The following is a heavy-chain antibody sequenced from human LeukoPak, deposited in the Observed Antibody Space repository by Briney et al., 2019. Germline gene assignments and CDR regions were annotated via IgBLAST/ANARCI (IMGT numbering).Heavy chain of an antibody. V-gene: IGHV3-48*04. Sequence: GSLRLSCAASGFTFSSYSMTWVRQAPGEGLQWVSYISSDGATTYYADSVKGRFIISRDNAKNSLFLQINSLRAEDTAVYYCAGSTLWSGIFQYWGQGTLVTVSS. CDR2: ISSDGATT. J-gene: IGHJ1*01. CDR3: AGSTLWSGIFQY. D-gene: IGHD3-3*01. CDR1: GFTFSSYS.